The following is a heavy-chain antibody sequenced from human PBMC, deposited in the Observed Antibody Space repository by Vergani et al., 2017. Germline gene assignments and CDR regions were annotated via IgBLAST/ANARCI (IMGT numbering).Heavy chain of an antibody. CDR3: ARLHNLRYWYFDL. Sequence: EVQLVQSGAEVKKPGESLKISCKTSGYKFISQWIGWVRQKPGKGLEWMGIIYPGDSDTRYSPSFQGQVTISADKSISTAYLQWSSLKASDTAMYYGARLHNLRYWYFDLWGRGTLVTVSS. CDR2: IYPGDSDT. V-gene: IGHV5-51*03. J-gene: IGHJ2*01. CDR1: GYKFISQW.